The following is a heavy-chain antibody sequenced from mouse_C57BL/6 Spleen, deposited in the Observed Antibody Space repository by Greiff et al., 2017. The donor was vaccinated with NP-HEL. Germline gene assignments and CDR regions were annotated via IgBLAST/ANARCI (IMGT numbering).Heavy chain of an antibody. D-gene: IGHD1-1*01. CDR3: AKMYYYGSSWGAFDD. CDR1: GYTFTGYW. Sequence: QVQLQQSGAELVKPGASVKLSCKASGYTFTGYWIEWVKQRPGHGLEWIGEIFPGSGSTNYNEKFKGKATFTADTSSNTAYMQLSSLTTEDSAIYYCAKMYYYGSSWGAFDDWGKGTTVTVSS. V-gene: IGHV1-9*01. CDR2: IFPGSGST. J-gene: IGHJ4*01.